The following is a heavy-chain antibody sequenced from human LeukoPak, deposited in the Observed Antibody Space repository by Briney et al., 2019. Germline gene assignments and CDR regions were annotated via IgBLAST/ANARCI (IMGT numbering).Heavy chain of an antibody. Sequence: PSETLSLTCTVPGGAISSSSYYWGWIRQPPGKGLEWIGSLYYSGSTYYNPSLKSRVTISVDTSKNQFSLKLSSVTAADTAVYYCALYDSSGYYYDYWGQGTLVTVSS. V-gene: IGHV4-39*01. CDR2: LYYSGST. CDR1: GGAISSSSYY. J-gene: IGHJ4*02. CDR3: ALYDSSGYYYDY. D-gene: IGHD3-22*01.